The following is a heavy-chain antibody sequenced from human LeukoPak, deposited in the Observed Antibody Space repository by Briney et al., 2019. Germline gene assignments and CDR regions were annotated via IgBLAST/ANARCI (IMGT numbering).Heavy chain of an antibody. V-gene: IGHV3-48*01. CDR1: GFTFSSYS. J-gene: IGHJ6*03. CDR3: ARTRSSWYRDYYYYMDV. CDR2: ISTSTTTI. D-gene: IGHD6-13*01. Sequence: PGGSLRLSCEASGFTFSSYSMNWVRQAPGKGLEWISYISTSTTTIYYANSVKGRFTISRDNAKKSLYLQMNSLRAEDTAVYYCARTRSSWYRDYYYYMDVWGKGTTVTVSS.